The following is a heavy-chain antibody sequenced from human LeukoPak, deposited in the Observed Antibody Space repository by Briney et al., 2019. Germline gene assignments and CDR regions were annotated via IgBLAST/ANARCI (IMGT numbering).Heavy chain of an antibody. CDR2: IYYSGSA. CDR1: GGSVSSGSYY. D-gene: IGHD3-16*01. V-gene: IGHV4-61*01. Sequence: SETLPLTCTVSGGSVSSGSYYWSWIRQPPGKGLEWIGYIYYSGSANYNPSLKSRVTISVDTSKNQFSLKLSSVTAADTAVYYCARGALVLGNDYWGQGTLVTVSS. CDR3: ARGALVLGNDY. J-gene: IGHJ4*02.